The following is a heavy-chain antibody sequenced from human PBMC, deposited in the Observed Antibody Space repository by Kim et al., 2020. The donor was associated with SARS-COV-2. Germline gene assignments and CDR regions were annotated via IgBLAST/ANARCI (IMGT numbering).Heavy chain of an antibody. CDR2: INPNSGGT. CDR3: ARDSGYDSTDY. CDR1: GYTFTGYY. V-gene: IGHV1-2*06. Sequence: ASVKVSCKASGYTFTGYYMHWVRQAPGQGLEWMGRINPNSGGTNYAQKFQGRVTMTRVTSISTAYMELSRMRSDDTAVYYWARDSGYDSTDYWGQGTLVTVSS. J-gene: IGHJ4*02. D-gene: IGHD5-12*01.